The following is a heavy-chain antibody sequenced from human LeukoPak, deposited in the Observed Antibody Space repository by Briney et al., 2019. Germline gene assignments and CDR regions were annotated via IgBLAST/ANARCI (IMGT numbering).Heavy chain of an antibody. Sequence: TSETLSLTCTVSGGSVSSYYWNWIRQSPGKGLEWIGYLHYSGSTNYSPSLKSRVTISSDTSKNQLSLNLTSVTAAATAVYSCARGCSGGSCFAYWGQGTLVTVSS. CDR2: LHYSGST. V-gene: IGHV4-59*02. CDR3: ARGCSGGSCFAY. J-gene: IGHJ4*02. D-gene: IGHD2-15*01. CDR1: GGSVSSYY.